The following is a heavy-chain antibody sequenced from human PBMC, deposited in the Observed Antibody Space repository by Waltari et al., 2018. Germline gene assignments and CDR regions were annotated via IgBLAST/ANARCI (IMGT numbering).Heavy chain of an antibody. CDR3: AKEHDAGWPTLDS. CDR2: MPGNCRAS. CDR1: GFTFKRYS. Sequence: EVHLVESGGRVAEPGGSLRLSCGASGFTFKRYSMHWVRQRPGKGREVRSVMPGNCRASYYADAVGGRVIVSRDNNRNSLYLQMNSLRPEDTALYYCAKEHDAGWPTLDSWGQGTLVTV. V-gene: IGHV3-43*02. J-gene: IGHJ4*02. D-gene: IGHD6-19*01.